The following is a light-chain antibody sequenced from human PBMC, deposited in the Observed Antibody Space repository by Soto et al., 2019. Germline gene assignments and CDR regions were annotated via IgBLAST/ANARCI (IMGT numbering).Light chain of an antibody. V-gene: IGKV3D-15*01. CDR2: GAS. J-gene: IGKJ5*01. Sequence: ERVMTQSPATLSVSSGGRATLSCGSSQSVSSKLAWYQQKPGQAPRLLIYGASTRATGIPARFSGSGSGTEFTLSISSLQSEDFAVYYCQQYNNWPPITFGQGTRLEI. CDR3: QQYNNWPPIT. CDR1: QSVSSK.